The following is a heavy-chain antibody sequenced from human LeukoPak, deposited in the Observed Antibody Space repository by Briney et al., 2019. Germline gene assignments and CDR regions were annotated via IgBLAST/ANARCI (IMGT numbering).Heavy chain of an antibody. Sequence: GGSLRLSCAASGFTFSSYAMHWVRQAPGKGLEWVAVISYDGSNKYYADSVKGRFTISRDNSKNTLYLQMNSLRAEDTAVYYCARAFGRSSLPGAFDIWGQGTMVTVSS. D-gene: IGHD3/OR15-3a*01. CDR1: GFTFSSYA. J-gene: IGHJ3*02. CDR3: ARAFGRSSLPGAFDI. V-gene: IGHV3-30-3*01. CDR2: ISYDGSNK.